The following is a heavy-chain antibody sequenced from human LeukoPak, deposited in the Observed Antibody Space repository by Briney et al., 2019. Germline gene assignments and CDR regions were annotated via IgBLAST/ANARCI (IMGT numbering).Heavy chain of an antibody. D-gene: IGHD4-17*01. J-gene: IGHJ4*02. CDR2: ISGSGDST. Sequence: PGGSLRLSCSVSGFTFNSYAMSWVRQAPGKGLEWVSAISGSGDSTYYADSVKGRFTISRDNSKNTLYLQMNSLRAEDTAIYYCAREGRYGDYYFDYWGQGTLVTVSS. CDR1: GFTFNSYA. V-gene: IGHV3-23*01. CDR3: AREGRYGDYYFDY.